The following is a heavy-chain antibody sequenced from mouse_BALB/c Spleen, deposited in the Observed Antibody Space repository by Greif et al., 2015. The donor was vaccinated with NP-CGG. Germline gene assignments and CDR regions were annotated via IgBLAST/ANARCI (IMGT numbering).Heavy chain of an antibody. CDR1: GFTFSDYY. D-gene: IGHD2-14*01. V-gene: IGHV5-4*02. Sequence: DVMLVESGGGLVKPGGSLKLSCAASGFTFSDYYMYWVRQTPEKRLEWVATISDGGSYTYYPDSVKGRFTISRDNAKNNLYLQMSSLKSEDTAMYYCARERYYRYDENYYAMDYWGQGTSVTVSS. CDR3: ARERYYRYDENYYAMDY. CDR2: ISDGGSYT. J-gene: IGHJ4*01.